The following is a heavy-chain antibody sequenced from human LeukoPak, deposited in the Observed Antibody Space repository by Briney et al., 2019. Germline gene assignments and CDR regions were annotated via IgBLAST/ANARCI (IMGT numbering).Heavy chain of an antibody. CDR1: GGSFSGYY. J-gene: IGHJ4*02. CDR3: ARVHSSRDY. CDR2: INHSGST. D-gene: IGHD6-13*01. Sequence: PSETLSLTCAVYGGSFSGYYWSWIRQPPGKGLEWIGEINHSGSTNYNPSLKSRVTISVDTSKNQSSLKLSSVTAADTAVYYCARVHSSRDYWGQGTLVTVSS. V-gene: IGHV4-34*01.